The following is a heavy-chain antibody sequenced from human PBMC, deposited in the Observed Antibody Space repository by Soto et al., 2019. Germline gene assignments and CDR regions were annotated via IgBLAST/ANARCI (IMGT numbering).Heavy chain of an antibody. CDR3: ARAIVVVSAARNGMDV. CDR2: INSDGSST. CDR1: GFTLSSYW. Sequence: GGSLRLSCAASGFTLSSYWMHWVRQAPGKGLVWVSRINSDGSSTSYADSVKGRFTISRENAKNTLYLQMNSLRAEDTAIYYCARAIVVVSAARNGMDVWGQGTTVTVSS. J-gene: IGHJ6*02. D-gene: IGHD2-2*01. V-gene: IGHV3-74*01.